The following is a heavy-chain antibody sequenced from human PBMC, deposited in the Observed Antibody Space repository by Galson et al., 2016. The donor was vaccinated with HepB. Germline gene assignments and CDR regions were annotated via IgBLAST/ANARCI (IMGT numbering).Heavy chain of an antibody. V-gene: IGHV3-66*01. CDR2: IYSGGTT. J-gene: IGHJ3*02. D-gene: IGHD3-10*01. CDR3: ARDLEELWFGELSLAFDI. CDR1: GFTVTTNY. Sequence: SLRLSCAASGFTVTTNYMSWVRQAPGKGLEWVSFIYSGGTTYYADSVKGRFTISRDNSKNTLYLQMNSLRAEDTAVYYCARDLEELWFGELSLAFDIWGQGTMVTVSS.